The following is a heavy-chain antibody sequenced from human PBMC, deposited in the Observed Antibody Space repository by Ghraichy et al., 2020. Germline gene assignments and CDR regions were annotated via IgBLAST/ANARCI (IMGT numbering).Heavy chain of an antibody. CDR3: AKENFGSAALDY. Sequence: GESLNISCAASGFTFSSYAMSWVRQAPGKGLEWVSAISGSGGSTYYADSVKGRFTISRDNSKNTLYLQMNSLRAEDTAVYYCAKENFGSAALDYWGQGTLVTVSS. CDR1: GFTFSSYA. D-gene: IGHD3-10*01. V-gene: IGHV3-23*01. CDR2: ISGSGGST. J-gene: IGHJ4*02.